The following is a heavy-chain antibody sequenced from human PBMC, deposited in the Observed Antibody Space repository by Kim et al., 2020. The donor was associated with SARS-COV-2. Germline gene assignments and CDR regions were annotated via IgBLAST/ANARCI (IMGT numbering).Heavy chain of an antibody. CDR3: ARRVVGGWFDP. CDR2: IYYSGST. CDR1: GGSISSYY. D-gene: IGHD2-15*01. Sequence: SETLSLTCTVSGGSISSYYWSWIRQPPGKGLEWIGYIYYSGSTNYNPSLKSRVTISVDTSKNQFSLKLSSVTAADTAVYYCARRVVGGWFDPWGQGTLVTVSS. V-gene: IGHV4-59*01. J-gene: IGHJ5*02.